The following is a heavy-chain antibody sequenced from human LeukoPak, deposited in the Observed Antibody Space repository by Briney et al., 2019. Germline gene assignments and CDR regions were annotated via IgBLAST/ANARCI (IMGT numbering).Heavy chain of an antibody. V-gene: IGHV3-30*03. Sequence: GRSLRLSCAASGFTFSSYGMHWVRQAPGKGLEWVAVISYDGSNKYYADSVKGRLTISRDNSKNTLYLQMNSLRAEDTAVYYCARGVKYYYDSSGYYVDYWGQGTLVTVSS. CDR1: GFTFSSYG. D-gene: IGHD3-22*01. CDR3: ARGVKYYYDSSGYYVDY. J-gene: IGHJ4*02. CDR2: ISYDGSNK.